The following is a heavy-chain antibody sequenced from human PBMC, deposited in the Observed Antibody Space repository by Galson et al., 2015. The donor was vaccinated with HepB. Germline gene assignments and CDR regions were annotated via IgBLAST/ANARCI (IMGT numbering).Heavy chain of an antibody. J-gene: IGHJ4*02. CDR1: GFTFSSYG. CDR3: AKDSYIWFGEIQYYFDY. CDR2: ISYDGSNK. Sequence: SLRLSCAASGFTFSSYGMHWVRQAPGKGLEWVAVISYDGSNKYYADSVKGRFTISRDNSKNTLYLQMNSLRAEDTAVYYCAKDSYIWFGEIQYYFDYWGQGTLVTVSS. V-gene: IGHV3-30*18. D-gene: IGHD3-10*01.